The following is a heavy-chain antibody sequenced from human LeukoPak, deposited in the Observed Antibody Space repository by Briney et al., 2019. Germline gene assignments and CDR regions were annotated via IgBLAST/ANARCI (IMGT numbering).Heavy chain of an antibody. V-gene: IGHV1-2*02. CDR2: INPDSGFT. Sequence: ASVKVSCMASGYKFTDDYMHWVRQAPGQGLEFMGWINPDSGFTNYAQKFKGRVTMTRDTSISTAYLAVRSLTSDDTAVYYCAPTAEAYTSWWKVWGQGTLVTVSS. CDR3: APTAEAYTSWWKV. J-gene: IGHJ4*02. CDR1: GYKFTDDY. D-gene: IGHD3-16*01.